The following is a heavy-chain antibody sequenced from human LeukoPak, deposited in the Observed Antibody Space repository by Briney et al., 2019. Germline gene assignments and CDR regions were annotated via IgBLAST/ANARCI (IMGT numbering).Heavy chain of an antibody. J-gene: IGHJ4*02. CDR2: VSGDGGST. D-gene: IGHD4-17*01. V-gene: IGHV3-43*02. CDR1: GFTFDDYA. CDR3: AKAASYGDYPFYYFDY. Sequence: SGGSLRLXCAASGFTFDDYAMHWVRHAPGKGLEWVSLVSGDGGSTYYADSVKGRFTISRDNSKNSLYLQMNSLRTEDTALYYCAKAASYGDYPFYYFDYWGQGTLVTVSS.